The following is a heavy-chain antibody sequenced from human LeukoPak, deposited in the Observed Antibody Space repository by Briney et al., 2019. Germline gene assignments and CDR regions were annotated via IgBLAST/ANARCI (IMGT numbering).Heavy chain of an antibody. CDR3: AGDSGYGSGSYYNVNDAFDI. D-gene: IGHD3-10*01. Sequence: ASVKVSCKASGYTFTSYIMHWVRQAPGQRLEWMGWINAGNGNTKYSQNFQGRVTITRDTSASTVYMELSSLRSEDTAVYYCAGDSGYGSGSYYNVNDAFDIWGQGTMVTVSS. CDR1: GYTFTSYI. J-gene: IGHJ3*02. CDR2: INAGNGNT. V-gene: IGHV1-3*01.